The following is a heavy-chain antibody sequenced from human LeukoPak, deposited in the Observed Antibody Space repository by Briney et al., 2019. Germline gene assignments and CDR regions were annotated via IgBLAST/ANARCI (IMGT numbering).Heavy chain of an antibody. CDR3: ARDGCSGGSCYPYFDY. CDR2: IYTSGST. D-gene: IGHD2-15*01. Sequence: SQTLSLTCTVSDGSISSGSYYWSWIRQPAGKGLEWIGRIYTSGSTNYNPSLKSRVTISVDTSKNQFSLKLSSVTAADTAVYYCARDGCSGGSCYPYFDYWGQGTLVTVSS. V-gene: IGHV4-61*02. J-gene: IGHJ4*02. CDR1: DGSISSGSYY.